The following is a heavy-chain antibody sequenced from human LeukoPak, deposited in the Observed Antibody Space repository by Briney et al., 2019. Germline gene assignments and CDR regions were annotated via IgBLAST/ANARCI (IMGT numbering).Heavy chain of an antibody. J-gene: IGHJ6*02. CDR1: GFTFSSYG. V-gene: IGHV3-33*08. Sequence: PGRSLRLSCAASGFTFSSYGMHWVRQAPGKGLEWVAVIWYDGSNKYYADSVKGRFTISRDNSKNTLYLQMNSLRAEDTAVYYCARDLHILTGYYPDYGMDVWGQGTTVTVSS. CDR3: ARDLHILTGYYPDYGMDV. CDR2: IWYDGSNK. D-gene: IGHD3-9*01.